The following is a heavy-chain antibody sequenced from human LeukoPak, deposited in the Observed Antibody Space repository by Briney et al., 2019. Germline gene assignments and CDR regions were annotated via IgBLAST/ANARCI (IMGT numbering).Heavy chain of an antibody. CDR3: ARAESSSWVDH. CDR1: GGSIRSYY. D-gene: IGHD6-13*01. J-gene: IGHJ4*02. CDR2: MYYSGST. Sequence: SETLSLTCTVSGGSIRSYYWFWIRQPPGKGLEWIGNMYYSGSTNYNPSLKSRVTISADTSRNQFSLKLSSVTAADTAVYYCARAESSSWVDHWGQGTLVTVSS. V-gene: IGHV4-59*01.